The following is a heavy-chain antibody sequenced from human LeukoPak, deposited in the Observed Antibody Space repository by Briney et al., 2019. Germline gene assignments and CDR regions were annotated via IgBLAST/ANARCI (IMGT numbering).Heavy chain of an antibody. J-gene: IGHJ5*02. Sequence: SEALSLTGTVSAGSSSSSSYYWGWIRQPPGKWLECIGSIYYIVSTYYNPALKILATVSVDTSKNKSSLKLSSVTAADTAVYYCARVGGYCSSTSCYSRWFDHWGQGTLVTVSS. CDR3: ARVGGYCSSTSCYSRWFDH. V-gene: IGHV4-39*01. CDR1: AGSSSSSSYY. CDR2: IYYIVST. D-gene: IGHD2-2*01.